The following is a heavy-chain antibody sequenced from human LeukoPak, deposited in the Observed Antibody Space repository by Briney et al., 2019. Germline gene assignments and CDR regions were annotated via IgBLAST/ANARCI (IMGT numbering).Heavy chain of an antibody. V-gene: IGHV3-30*09. D-gene: IGHD3-22*01. CDR1: GFTFSSYA. Sequence: PGGSLRLSCAASGFTFSSYAMHWVRQAPGKGLEWVAVISYDGSNKYYADSVKGRFAISRDNSKNTLYLQMNSLRAEDTAVYYCARAVIVVVITSPPDYWGQGTLVTVSS. J-gene: IGHJ4*02. CDR3: ARAVIVVVITSPPDY. CDR2: ISYDGSNK.